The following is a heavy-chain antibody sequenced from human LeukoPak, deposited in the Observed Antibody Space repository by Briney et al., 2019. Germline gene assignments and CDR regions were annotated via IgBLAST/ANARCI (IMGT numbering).Heavy chain of an antibody. V-gene: IGHV3-66*01. J-gene: IGHJ4*02. Sequence: GGSLRLSCAASGFTFSSYEMNWVRQAPGKGLEWVSVIYNTGGTKYADSVRGRFTISRDNSKNTLFLQMNSLRPEDTAVYYCVRATWDYWAQGTLVTVSS. CDR1: GFTFSSYE. CDR3: VRATWDY. CDR2: IYNTGGT.